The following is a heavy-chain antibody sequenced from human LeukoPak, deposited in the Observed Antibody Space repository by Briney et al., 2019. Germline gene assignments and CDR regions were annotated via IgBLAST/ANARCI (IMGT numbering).Heavy chain of an antibody. V-gene: IGHV4-59*12. J-gene: IGHJ4*02. Sequence: SETLSLTCTVSGGSISSDYWSWIRQPPGKGLEWIGYIYYGGTTSYNPSLKSRVTIPVDTSKNQFSLKLSSVTAADTAVYYCARGLHPQYSGYDYYDYWGQGTLVTASS. CDR3: ARGLHPQYSGYDYYDY. CDR2: IYYGGTT. CDR1: GGSISSDY. D-gene: IGHD5-12*01.